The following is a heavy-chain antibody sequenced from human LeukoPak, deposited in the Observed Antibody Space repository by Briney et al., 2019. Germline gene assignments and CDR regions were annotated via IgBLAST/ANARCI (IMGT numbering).Heavy chain of an antibody. Sequence: GSLRLSCAASGFTFSSYSMNWVRQAPGKGLEWVSSISSSSSYIYYADSVKGRFTISRDNAKNSLYLQMNSLRAEDTAVYYCARASSGPIDAFDIWGQGTMVTVSS. J-gene: IGHJ3*02. D-gene: IGHD3-22*01. CDR1: GFTFSSYS. CDR2: ISSSSSYI. CDR3: ARASSGPIDAFDI. V-gene: IGHV3-21*01.